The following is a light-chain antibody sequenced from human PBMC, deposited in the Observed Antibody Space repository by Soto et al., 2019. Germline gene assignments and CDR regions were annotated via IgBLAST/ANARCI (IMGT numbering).Light chain of an antibody. CDR2: DAS. CDR3: QQYNLYSPPWT. Sequence: DVQMTQSPSTLSASVGDRVTITCRASQSISSWLAWYQQKPGKAPKLLIYDASTLESGVPSRFSGSGSGTEFTLTISSLQPDDFATYYCQQYNLYSPPWTFGPGTKVVIK. V-gene: IGKV1-5*01. CDR1: QSISSW. J-gene: IGKJ1*01.